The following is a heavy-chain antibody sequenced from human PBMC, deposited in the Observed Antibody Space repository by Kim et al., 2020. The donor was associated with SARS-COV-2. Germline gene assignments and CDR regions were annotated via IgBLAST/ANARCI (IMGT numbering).Heavy chain of an antibody. D-gene: IGHD1-26*01. CDR1: GFTFSSYG. CDR3: AKVVGATNY. Sequence: GGSLRLSCAASGFTFSSYGMHWVRQAPGKGLEWVAVISYDGSNKYYADSVKGRFTISRDNSKNTLYLQMNSLRAEDTAVYYCAKVVGATNYWGQGTLVTVSS. V-gene: IGHV3-30*18. J-gene: IGHJ4*02. CDR2: ISYDGSNK.